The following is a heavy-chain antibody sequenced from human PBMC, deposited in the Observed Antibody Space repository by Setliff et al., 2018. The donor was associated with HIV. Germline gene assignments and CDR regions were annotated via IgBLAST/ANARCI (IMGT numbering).Heavy chain of an antibody. CDR3: ARQKTVTTYFDY. V-gene: IGHV1-2*06. D-gene: IGHD4-17*01. J-gene: IGHJ4*02. CDR1: GYTFTAYY. Sequence: ASVKVSCKTSGYTFTAYYIYWVRQAPGHGLELMGRIHPNTGSTNYLQEFQGRVTMTRDTSISTAYMDLSRLRSDDTAVYYCARQKTVTTYFDYWGQGTLVTVSS. CDR2: IHPNTGST.